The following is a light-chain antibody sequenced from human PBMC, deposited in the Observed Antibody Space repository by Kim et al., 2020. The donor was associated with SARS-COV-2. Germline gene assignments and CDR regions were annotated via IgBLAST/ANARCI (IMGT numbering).Light chain of an antibody. J-gene: IGKJ4*01. V-gene: IGKV3-15*01. CDR1: QSPSKN. CDR2: ATS. CDR3: QQYNFWPPT. Sequence: SVSPGEDATPPCRASQSPSKNLAWYQQKPGQAPRLLIFATSTRATGIPARFSGSGSGTEFTLTINSLQSEDFAVYYCQQYNFWPPTFGGGTKLEI.